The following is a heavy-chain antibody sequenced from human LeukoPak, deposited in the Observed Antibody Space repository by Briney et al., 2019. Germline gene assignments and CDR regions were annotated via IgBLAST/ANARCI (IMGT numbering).Heavy chain of an antibody. Sequence: SQTLSLTCTVSGGSISSGSYYWSWIRQPAGKGLEWIGRIYTSGSTNYNPSLKSRVTISVDTSKNQFFLKLSSVTAADTAVYYCARMMSGYDYFYYYYYMDVWGKGTTVTVSS. D-gene: IGHD5-12*01. CDR2: IYTSGST. V-gene: IGHV4-61*02. J-gene: IGHJ6*03. CDR1: GGSISSGSYY. CDR3: ARMMSGYDYFYYYYYMDV.